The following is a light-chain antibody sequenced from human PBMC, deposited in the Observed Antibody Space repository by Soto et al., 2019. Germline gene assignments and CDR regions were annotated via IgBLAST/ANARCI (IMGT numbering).Light chain of an antibody. CDR2: DNI. J-gene: IGLJ3*02. CDR3: GTWDGSRNWV. Sequence: QSVLTQSPSVSAAPGQKVTISCSGTSSNIGNNYVSWYQQFPDTAPKLLIYDNIKRPSGIPDRFSGSKSGTSATLVITGLQTGDEADYYCGTWDGSRNWVFGGGTKRPS. CDR1: SSNIGNNY. V-gene: IGLV1-51*01.